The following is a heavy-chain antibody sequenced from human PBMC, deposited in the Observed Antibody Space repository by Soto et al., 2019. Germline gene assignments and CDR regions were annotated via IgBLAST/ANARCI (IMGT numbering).Heavy chain of an antibody. Sequence: EVQLVESGGGLVQPGGSLRLSCAASGFTFSSYWMHWVRQAPGKGLVWVSRINSDGSSTSYADSVKGRFTISRDNANNTLYLQMNRLRAEDTAVYYCARGGSLNWYFDLWGRGTLVTVSS. V-gene: IGHV3-74*01. J-gene: IGHJ2*01. CDR3: ARGGSLNWYFDL. D-gene: IGHD1-26*01. CDR2: INSDGSST. CDR1: GFTFSSYW.